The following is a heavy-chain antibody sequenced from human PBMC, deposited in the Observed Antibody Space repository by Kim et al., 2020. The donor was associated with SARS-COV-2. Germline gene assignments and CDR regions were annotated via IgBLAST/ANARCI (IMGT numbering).Heavy chain of an antibody. J-gene: IGHJ5*02. D-gene: IGHD3-9*01. CDR3: ARDGSSLLRYFDWPKYWFDP. CDR1: GYTFTSYG. V-gene: IGHV1-18*01. Sequence: ASVKVSCKASGYTFTSYGISWVRQDPGQGLEWMGWISAYNGNTNYAQKLQGRVTMTTDTSTSTAYMELRSLRSDDTAVYYCARDGSSLLRYFDWPKYWFDPWGQGTLVTVSA. CDR2: ISAYNGNT.